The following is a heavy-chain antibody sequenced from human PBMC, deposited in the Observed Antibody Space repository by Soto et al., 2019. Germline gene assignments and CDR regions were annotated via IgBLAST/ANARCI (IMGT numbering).Heavy chain of an antibody. V-gene: IGHV3-21*01. CDR2: ISSSSSYI. CDR3: ASEYSSGWYGEAGWFDP. Sequence: EVQLVESGGGLVKPGGSLRLSCADSGFTFSSYSMNWVRQAPGKGLEWVSSISSSSSYIYYADSVKGRFTISRDNAKNSLYLQMNSLRAEDTAVYYCASEYSSGWYGEAGWFDPWGQGTLVTVSS. D-gene: IGHD6-19*01. CDR1: GFTFSSYS. J-gene: IGHJ5*02.